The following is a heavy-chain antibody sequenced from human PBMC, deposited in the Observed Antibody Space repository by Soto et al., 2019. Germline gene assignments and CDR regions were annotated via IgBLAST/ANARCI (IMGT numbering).Heavy chain of an antibody. CDR1: GYTFTSYG. CDR2: ISAYNGNT. CDR3: ARWGSVWVVGGSYGMDV. Sequence: ASVKVSCKASGYTFTSYGISWVRQAPGQGLEWMGWISAYNGNTNYAQKLQGRVTMTTDTSTSTAYMELRSLRSDDTAVYYCARWGSVWVVGGSYGMDVWGQGTTVTVSS. V-gene: IGHV1-18*04. D-gene: IGHD6-19*01. J-gene: IGHJ6*02.